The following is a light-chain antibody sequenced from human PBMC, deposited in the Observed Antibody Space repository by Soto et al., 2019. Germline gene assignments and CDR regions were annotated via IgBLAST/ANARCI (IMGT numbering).Light chain of an antibody. V-gene: IGKV1-39*01. CDR3: QQGYSTPPWT. CDR1: QSISSW. CDR2: DAS. Sequence: DIQMTQSPSTLSASVGDRVTITCRASQSISSWLAWYQKKPGKAPKLLIYDASSLQTGVPSRVSGSGSGTDVSLTISSLQPEDFATYYCQQGYSTPPWTFGQGTKV. J-gene: IGKJ1*01.